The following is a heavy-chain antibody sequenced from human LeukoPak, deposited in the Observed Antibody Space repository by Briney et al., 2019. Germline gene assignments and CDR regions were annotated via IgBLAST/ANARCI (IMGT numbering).Heavy chain of an antibody. J-gene: IGHJ4*02. CDR1: GYTFTSYY. CDR3: ATAPIQGESPAVY. D-gene: IGHD3-16*01. V-gene: IGHV1-24*01. Sequence: ASVKVSCKASGYTFTSYYMHWVRQAPGKGLEWMGGFDPEDGETVYAQKFQGRVTMTEDTSTDTAYMELRSLRSEDTAVYYCATAPIQGESPAVYWGQGTLVTVSS. CDR2: FDPEDGET.